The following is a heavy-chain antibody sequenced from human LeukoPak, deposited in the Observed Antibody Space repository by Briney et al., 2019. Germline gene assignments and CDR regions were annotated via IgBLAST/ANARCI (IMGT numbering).Heavy chain of an antibody. CDR2: INPNSGGT. J-gene: IGHJ4*02. CDR3: ARDTKLLPAAVLYYFDY. Sequence: GASVKVSCKASGYTFTGYYMHWVRQAPGQGLEWMGRINPNSGGTDYAQKFQGRVTMTRDTSISTAYMELSRLRSVDTAVYYCARDTKLLPAAVLYYFDYWGQGTLVTVSS. D-gene: IGHD2-15*01. CDR1: GYTFTGYY. V-gene: IGHV1-2*06.